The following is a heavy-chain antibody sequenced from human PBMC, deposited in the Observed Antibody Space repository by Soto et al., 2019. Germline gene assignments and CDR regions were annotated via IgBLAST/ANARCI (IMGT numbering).Heavy chain of an antibody. CDR2: ISGSGGST. CDR3: AKDDYYDSSGYNYAASLGY. J-gene: IGHJ4*02. V-gene: IGHV3-23*01. D-gene: IGHD3-22*01. Sequence: EVQLLESGGGLVQPGGSLRLSCAASGFTFSSYAMSWVRQAPGKGLEWVSAISGSGGSTYYADPVKGRFTISRDNSKNTLYLQMTSLRAEDTAVYYCAKDDYYDSSGYNYAASLGYWGQGTLVTVSS. CDR1: GFTFSSYA.